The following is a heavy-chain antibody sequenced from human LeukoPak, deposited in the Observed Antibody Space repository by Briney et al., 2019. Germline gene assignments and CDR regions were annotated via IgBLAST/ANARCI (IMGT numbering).Heavy chain of an antibody. D-gene: IGHD3-9*01. CDR2: IYYSGTT. CDR3: ARHYPRWLFDF. CDR1: GGSISTYY. V-gene: IGHV4-59*08. Sequence: SETLSLTCTVSGGSISTYYWSWLRQPPGKGPEWIGYIYYSGTTNYNPSLKSRVTMSVDTSKDQFSLKLSSVTAADTAVYYCARHYPRWLFDFWGQGTLVSVSS. J-gene: IGHJ4*02.